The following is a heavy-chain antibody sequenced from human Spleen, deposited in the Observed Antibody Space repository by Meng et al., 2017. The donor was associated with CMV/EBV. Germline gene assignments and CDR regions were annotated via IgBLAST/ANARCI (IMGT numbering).Heavy chain of an antibody. CDR2: ISSSGGTI. CDR1: GFTFSSYE. Sequence: GESLKISCVVSGFTFSSYEMNWVRQAPGKGLEWVSYISSSGGTIYYADSVKGRFIISRDNAKNSLYLQMNSLRAEDTAAYYCALDSSYYDSSRPRFDHWGQGTLVTVSS. V-gene: IGHV3-48*03. D-gene: IGHD3-22*01. J-gene: IGHJ4*02. CDR3: ALDSSYYDSSRPRFDH.